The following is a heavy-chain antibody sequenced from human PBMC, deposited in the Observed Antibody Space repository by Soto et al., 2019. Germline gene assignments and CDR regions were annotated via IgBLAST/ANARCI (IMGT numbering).Heavy chain of an antibody. CDR3: VRDTWHDPDPSDV. Sequence: QVQLVQSGAEVKKPGASVKVSCKTSGYMFSSYYIHWVRQAPGQVLAWMVNITPSGGPTRYAQKSQGRVTMGGATSTTSEYMVLSRLRSEATAVYFCVRDTWHDPDPSDVWGPGTRVTFSS. CDR1: GYMFSSYY. J-gene: IGHJ3*01. CDR2: ITPSGGPT. V-gene: IGHV1-46*01. D-gene: IGHD1-1*01.